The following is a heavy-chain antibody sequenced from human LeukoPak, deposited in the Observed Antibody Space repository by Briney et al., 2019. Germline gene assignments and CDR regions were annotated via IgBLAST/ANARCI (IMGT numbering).Heavy chain of an antibody. V-gene: IGHV1-69*13. D-gene: IGHD1-7*01. Sequence: SVKVSCKAPGGTFSGYAISWVRQAPGQGLEWMGGIIPIFGTANYAQKFQGRVTITADESTSTAYMELSSLRSEDTAVYYCAREGTGITRGLDYWGQGTLVTVSS. CDR3: AREGTGITRGLDY. CDR1: GGTFSGYA. J-gene: IGHJ4*02. CDR2: IIPIFGTA.